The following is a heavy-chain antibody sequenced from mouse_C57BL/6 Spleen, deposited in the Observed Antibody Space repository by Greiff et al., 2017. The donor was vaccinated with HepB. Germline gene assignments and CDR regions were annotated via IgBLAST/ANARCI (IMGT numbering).Heavy chain of an antibody. J-gene: IGHJ1*03. CDR1: GYTFTDYY. CDR2: IYPGSGNT. Sequence: VKLVESGAELVRPGASVKLSCKASGYTFTDYYINWVKQRPGQGLEWIARIYPGSGNTYYNEKFKGKATLTAEKSSSTAYMQLSSLTSEDSAVYFCATSSYYYGSEGYFDVWGTGTTVTVSS. V-gene: IGHV1-76*01. CDR3: ATSSYYYGSEGYFDV. D-gene: IGHD1-1*01.